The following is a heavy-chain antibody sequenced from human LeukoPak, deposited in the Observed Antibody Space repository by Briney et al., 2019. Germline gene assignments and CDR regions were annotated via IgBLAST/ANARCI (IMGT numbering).Heavy chain of an antibody. CDR2: IKVKTDGVST. J-gene: IGHJ3*02. Sequence: GGSQTLLCAASGYLFSLYNVKWARHSRGGGRECLAHIKVKTDGVSTDYAATVKVRFTISRDDSKNTLYLQMNSLRAEDTAVYFCARPTSGQSFDIWGQGTMVTVSS. CDR3: ARPTSGQSFDI. CDR1: GYLFSLYN. D-gene: IGHD6-19*01. V-gene: IGHV3-15*01.